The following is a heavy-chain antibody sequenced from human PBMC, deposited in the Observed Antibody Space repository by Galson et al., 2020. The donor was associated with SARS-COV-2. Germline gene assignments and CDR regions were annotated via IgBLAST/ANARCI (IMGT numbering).Heavy chain of an antibody. J-gene: IGHJ4*02. CDR3: AGSWTVFDY. V-gene: IGHV3-48*03. CDR1: GFTFSSYE. CDR2: ISSSGSTI. Sequence: GGSLRLSCAASGFTFSSYEMNWVRQAPGKGLEWVSYISSSGSTIYYADSVKGRFTISRDNAKNSLYLQMNSLRAEDTAVYYCAGSWTVFDYWGQGTLVTVSS.